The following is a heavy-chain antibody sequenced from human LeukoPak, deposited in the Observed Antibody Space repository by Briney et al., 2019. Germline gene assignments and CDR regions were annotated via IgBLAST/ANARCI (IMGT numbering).Heavy chain of an antibody. CDR1: GGSFSGYY. Sequence: SETLSLTCAVYGGSFSGYYWSWLRQPPGKGLEWIGEINHSGSTNYNPSLTSRVTISLDTSKNQFSLKLSSVTAADTAVYYCARGRSGYDFWSGYYNWFDPWGQGTLVTVSS. D-gene: IGHD3-3*01. V-gene: IGHV4-34*01. CDR3: ARGRSGYDFWSGYYNWFDP. CDR2: INHSGST. J-gene: IGHJ5*02.